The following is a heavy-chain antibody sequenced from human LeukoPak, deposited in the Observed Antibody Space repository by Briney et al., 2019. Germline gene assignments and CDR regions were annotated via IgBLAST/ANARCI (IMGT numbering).Heavy chain of an antibody. CDR3: ARDPPDP. CDR1: GYTFTNYY. V-gene: IGHV1-69*13. Sequence: GASVKVSCKASGYTFTNYYIHWVRQAPGQGLEWMGGIIPIFHTPNYAQKFQGRVTITADESTSTAYMELSSLRSEDTAIYYCARDPPDPWGQGTLVTVSS. CDR2: IIPIFHTP. J-gene: IGHJ5*02.